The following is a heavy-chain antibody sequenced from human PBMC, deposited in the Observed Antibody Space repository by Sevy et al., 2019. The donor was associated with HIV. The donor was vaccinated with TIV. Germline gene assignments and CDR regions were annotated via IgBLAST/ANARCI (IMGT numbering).Heavy chain of an antibody. V-gene: IGHV3-30-3*01. D-gene: IGHD4-4*01. CDR2: ISHVGIRK. Sequence: GGSLRLSCAASGFTFSDYALHWVRQAPGKGLEWVAVISHVGIRKYYADSVKGRFTISRDNSKNTLFLQMNSLTVEDTAVYYCARETDNSARWLDPWGQGTLVTVSS. CDR1: GFTFSDYA. J-gene: IGHJ5*02. CDR3: ARETDNSARWLDP.